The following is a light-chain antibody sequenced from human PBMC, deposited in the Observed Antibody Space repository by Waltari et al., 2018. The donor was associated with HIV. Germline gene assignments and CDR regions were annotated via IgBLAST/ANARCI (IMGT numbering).Light chain of an antibody. CDR3: SSYTSSSTLYVV. CDR1: SSDVGGYNY. Sequence: QSALTQPASVSGSPGQSITISRTGTSSDVGGYNYVSWYQQHPGKAPNLMIYDVSYRPSGVSNRFSGSKSGNTASLTISGLQAEDEADYYCSSYTSSSTLYVVFGGGTKLTVL. V-gene: IGLV2-14*01. CDR2: DVS. J-gene: IGLJ2*01.